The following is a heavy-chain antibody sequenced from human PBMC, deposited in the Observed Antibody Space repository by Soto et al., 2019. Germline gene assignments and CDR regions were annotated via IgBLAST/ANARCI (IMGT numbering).Heavy chain of an antibody. CDR1: GGTFSSYA. Sequence: GASVKVSCKASGGTFSSYAISWVRQAPGQGLEWMGGIIPIFGTANYAQKFQGRVTITADESTSTAYMELSSLRSEDTAVYYCATEITGTTQGYYYYYGMDVWGQGTTVTVSS. V-gene: IGHV1-69*13. CDR3: ATEITGTTQGYYYYYGMDV. J-gene: IGHJ6*02. CDR2: IIPIFGTA. D-gene: IGHD1-7*01.